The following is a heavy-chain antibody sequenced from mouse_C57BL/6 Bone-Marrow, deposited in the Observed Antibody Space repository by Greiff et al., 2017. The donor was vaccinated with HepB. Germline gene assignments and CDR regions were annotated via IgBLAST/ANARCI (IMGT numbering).Heavy chain of an antibody. V-gene: IGHV1-62-2*01. Sequence: VQLQQSGAELVKPGASVKLSCKASGYTFTEYTIHWVKQRSGQGLEWIGWFYPGSGSIKYNEKFKDKATLTADKSSSTVYMELSRLTSEDSAVYFCARHEEAPYYDGSSPSYWYFDVWGTGTTVTVSS. CDR3: ARHEEAPYYDGSSPSYWYFDV. CDR1: GYTFTEYT. D-gene: IGHD1-1*01. CDR2: FYPGSGSI. J-gene: IGHJ1*03.